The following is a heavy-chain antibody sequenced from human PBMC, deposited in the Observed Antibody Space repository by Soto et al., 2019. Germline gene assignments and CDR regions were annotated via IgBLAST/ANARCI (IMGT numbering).Heavy chain of an antibody. J-gene: IGHJ6*02. Sequence: GGSLRLSCAASGVTLSSYSMNWVRQAPGKGLEWVGRIKSKTDGGTTDYAAPVKGRFTISRDDSKNTLYLQMNSLKTEDTAVYYCTTVGYSYYYYYYGLDVWGQGTTVTVSS. CDR3: TTVGYSYYYYYYGLDV. V-gene: IGHV3-15*07. CDR1: GVTLSSYS. D-gene: IGHD5-18*01. CDR2: IKSKTDGGTT.